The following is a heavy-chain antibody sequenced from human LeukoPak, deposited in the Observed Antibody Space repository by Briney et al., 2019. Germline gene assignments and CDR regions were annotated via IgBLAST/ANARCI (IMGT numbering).Heavy chain of an antibody. J-gene: IGHJ4*02. V-gene: IGHV1-2*02. CDR3: APNSGYSSGWFIG. CDR2: VNPNSGGR. CDR1: GYTFTAKY. Sequence: ASVKVPCKASGYTFTAKYLHWVRQAPGQGLEWMGWVNPNSGGRTYAQKFQGRVAMTSDTSINTAYMELETLTSDDTAVYYCAPNSGYSSGWFIGWGQGTLVIVSS. D-gene: IGHD6-19*01.